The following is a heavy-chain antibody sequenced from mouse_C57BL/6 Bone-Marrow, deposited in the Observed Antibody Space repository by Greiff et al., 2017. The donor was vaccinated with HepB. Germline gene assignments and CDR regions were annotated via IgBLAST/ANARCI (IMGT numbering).Heavy chain of an antibody. J-gene: IGHJ3*01. CDR2: ISSGGDYI. CDR3: TRADYYGSTSWFAY. D-gene: IGHD1-1*01. CDR1: GFTFSSYA. Sequence: DVLLVESGEGLVKPGGSLKLSCAASGFTFSSYAMPWVRQTPEKRLEWVAYISSGGDYIYYADTVKGRFTISRGNARNTLYLQMSSLKSEDTAMYYCTRADYYGSTSWFAYWGQGTRVTVSA. V-gene: IGHV5-9-1*02.